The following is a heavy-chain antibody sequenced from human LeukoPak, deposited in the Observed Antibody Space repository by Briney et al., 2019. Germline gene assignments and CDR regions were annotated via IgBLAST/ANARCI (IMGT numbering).Heavy chain of an antibody. Sequence: GESLKISCAASGFTFSSYSMNCVRQAPGKGLEWVSSISSSSSYIYYADSVKGRFTISRDNAKNSLYLQMNSLRAEDTAVYYCARDNGSGTWCYYGMDVWGKGTTVTVSS. V-gene: IGHV3-21*01. D-gene: IGHD3-10*01. CDR2: ISSSSSYI. J-gene: IGHJ6*04. CDR1: GFTFSSYS. CDR3: ARDNGSGTWCYYGMDV.